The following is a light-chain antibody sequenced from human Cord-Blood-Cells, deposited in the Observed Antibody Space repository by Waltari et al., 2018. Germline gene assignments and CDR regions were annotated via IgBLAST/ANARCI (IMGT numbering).Light chain of an antibody. J-gene: IGLJ3*02. Sequence: QSALTQPRSVSGSPGQSVTISCTGTSSAVGGYNYVSRYQQHPGKAPKLMIYDVSKRPSGVPDRFPGSKSGNTASLTISGLQAEDEADYYCCSYAGSYTWVFGGGTKLTVL. CDR2: DVS. V-gene: IGLV2-11*01. CDR3: CSYAGSYTWV. CDR1: SSAVGGYNY.